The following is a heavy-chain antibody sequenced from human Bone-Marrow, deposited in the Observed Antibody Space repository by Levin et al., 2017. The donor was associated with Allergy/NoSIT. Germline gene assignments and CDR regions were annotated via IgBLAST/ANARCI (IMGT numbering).Heavy chain of an antibody. D-gene: IGHD6-19*01. CDR2: IKGDGSVT. CDR1: GFTFTSYY. V-gene: IGHV3-7*01. CDR3: AGGTIGVAGADY. Sequence: GESLKISCAASGFTFTSYYMKWVRQAPGKGLEWVADIKGDGSVTSYVDSLKGRFTISRDNAKNSLHLQMNSLTVEDTAVYYCAGGTIGVAGADYWGQGTLVTVSS. J-gene: IGHJ4*02.